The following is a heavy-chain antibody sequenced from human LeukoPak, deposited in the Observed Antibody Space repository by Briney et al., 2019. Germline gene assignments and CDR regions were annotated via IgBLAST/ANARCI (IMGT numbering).Heavy chain of an antibody. CDR3: ARAYSSGYYGY. Sequence: GASVKVSCTASGYTFTGYYMHWVRQAPGQGLEWMGWINPNSGGTNYAQKFQGRVTMTRDTSISTAYMELSRLRSDDTAVYCCARAYSSGYYGYWGQGTLVTVSS. V-gene: IGHV1-2*02. CDR1: GYTFTGYY. J-gene: IGHJ4*02. CDR2: INPNSGGT. D-gene: IGHD3-22*01.